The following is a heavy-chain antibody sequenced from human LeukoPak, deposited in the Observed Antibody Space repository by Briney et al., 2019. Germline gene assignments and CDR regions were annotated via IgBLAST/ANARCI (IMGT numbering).Heavy chain of an antibody. Sequence: ASVKVSCKASGYTFIDYYMHWVRQAPGEGPEWMGWINPNSGGTQFAQKFQGRVTMTRDTSITTVYMELSRLRSDDTAVYFCASGWSITGWYNNWFDPWGQGTLVTVSS. V-gene: IGHV1-2*02. J-gene: IGHJ5*02. CDR1: GYTFIDYY. D-gene: IGHD6-19*01. CDR2: INPNSGGT. CDR3: ASGWSITGWYNNWFDP.